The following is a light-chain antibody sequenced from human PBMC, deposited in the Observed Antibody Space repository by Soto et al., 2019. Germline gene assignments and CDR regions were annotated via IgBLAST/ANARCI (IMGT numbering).Light chain of an antibody. J-gene: IGKJ1*01. Sequence: DIQMTQSPSTLSASVGARVPITCRASQSISYYLAWYQKKPGKAPKVLIWNASSLQRGVPSRFSGSGSGTEFTLTISSLLPDDFATYYCQQYHSYWTFGQGTKVDIK. CDR3: QQYHSYWT. CDR1: QSISYY. V-gene: IGKV1-5*01. CDR2: NAS.